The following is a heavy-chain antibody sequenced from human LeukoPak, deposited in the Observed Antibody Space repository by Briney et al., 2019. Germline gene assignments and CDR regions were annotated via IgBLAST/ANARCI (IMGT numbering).Heavy chain of an antibody. Sequence: SETLSLTCTVSGGSISSSGYYWGWIRQPPGKGLEWIGSIYYSGSTFYNPSLKSRVTLSVDTSKNQFSLKLSSVTAADTAVYYCARRGSGRNWFDPWGQGTLVTVSS. J-gene: IGHJ5*02. CDR1: GGSISSSGYY. CDR3: ARRGSGRNWFDP. CDR2: IYYSGST. V-gene: IGHV4-39*07. D-gene: IGHD1-26*01.